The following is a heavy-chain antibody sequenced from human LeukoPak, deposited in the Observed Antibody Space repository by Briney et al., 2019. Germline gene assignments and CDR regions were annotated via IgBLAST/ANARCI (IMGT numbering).Heavy chain of an antibody. CDR1: GFTFSSYS. D-gene: IGHD6-6*01. CDR2: ISSKSTTI. V-gene: IGHV3-48*01. CDR3: ARGTDSSSHYYYYMDV. Sequence: SGGSLRLSCAASGFTFSSYSINWVRQAPGKGLEWVSYISSKSTTIYYADSVKGRFTISRDNARNSLYLQMNSLRAEDTAVYYCARGTDSSSHYYYYMDVWGKGTTVTVSS. J-gene: IGHJ6*03.